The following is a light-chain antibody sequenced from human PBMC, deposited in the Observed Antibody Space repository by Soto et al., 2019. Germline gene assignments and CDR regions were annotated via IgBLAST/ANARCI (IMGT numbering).Light chain of an antibody. Sequence: QSALTQPASVSGSPGRSITISCTGTSSDIGGYDYVSWYQQRPGKAPKLMIYEVRYRPSGVPNRFSGSKSGNTASLTISGLQAEDEAVYYCCSYTRTSNHYFFGSGTKVTVL. CDR2: EVR. J-gene: IGLJ1*01. CDR1: SSDIGGYDY. V-gene: IGLV2-14*01. CDR3: CSYTRTSNHYF.